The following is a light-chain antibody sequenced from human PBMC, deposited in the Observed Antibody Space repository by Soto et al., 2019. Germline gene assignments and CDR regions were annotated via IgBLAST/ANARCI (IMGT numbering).Light chain of an antibody. CDR1: SSNIGAGYD. CDR3: QSYDSSLSAPVV. Sequence: QSVLTQPPSVSGAPGQRVTISCTGSSSNIGAGYDVHWYQQLPGTAPKLLIYGNSNRPSGVPDRFSGSKSGTSASLAITGLQAEDEVDYYCQSYDSSLSAPVVFGGGTKLTVL. CDR2: GNS. V-gene: IGLV1-40*01. J-gene: IGLJ2*01.